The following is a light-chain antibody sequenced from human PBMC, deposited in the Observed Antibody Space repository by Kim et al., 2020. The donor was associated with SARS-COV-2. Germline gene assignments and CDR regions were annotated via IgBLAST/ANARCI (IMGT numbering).Light chain of an antibody. Sequence: SELTQPPSASGSPGQSVTISCTGISSDVGGYKSVSWYQQHPGKAPKLMIYEVSKRPSGVPDRFSGSKSGNTASLTVSGLQAEDEADYYCSSYAGSKVFGGGTKLTVL. CDR1: SSDVGGYKS. CDR2: EVS. V-gene: IGLV2-8*01. J-gene: IGLJ3*02. CDR3: SSYAGSKV.